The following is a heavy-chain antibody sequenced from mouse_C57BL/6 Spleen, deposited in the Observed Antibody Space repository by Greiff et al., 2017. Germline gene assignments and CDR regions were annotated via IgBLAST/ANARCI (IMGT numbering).Heavy chain of an antibody. D-gene: IGHD1-1*01. CDR3: ARDYVSSYDY. CDR1: GFTFSDYY. CDR2: INYDGSST. V-gene: IGHV5-16*01. J-gene: IGHJ2*01. Sequence: EVKLMESEGGLVQPGSSMKLSCTASGFTFSDYYMAWVRQVPEKGLEWVANINYDGSSTYYLDSLKSRFIISRDNAKNILYLQMSSLKSEETATYYCARDYVSSYDYWGQGTTLTVSS.